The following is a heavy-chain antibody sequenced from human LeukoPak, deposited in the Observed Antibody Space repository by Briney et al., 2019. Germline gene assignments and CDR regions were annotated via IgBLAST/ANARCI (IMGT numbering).Heavy chain of an antibody. Sequence: GGSLRLSCAASGFTFSSYAMSRVRQAPGKGLEWVAVISYDGSNKYYADSVKGRFTISRDNSKNTLYLQMNSLRAEDTAVYYCARGRDGYKLYYFDYWGQGTLVTVSS. CDR2: ISYDGSNK. D-gene: IGHD5-24*01. J-gene: IGHJ4*02. CDR1: GFTFSSYA. V-gene: IGHV3-30-3*01. CDR3: ARGRDGYKLYYFDY.